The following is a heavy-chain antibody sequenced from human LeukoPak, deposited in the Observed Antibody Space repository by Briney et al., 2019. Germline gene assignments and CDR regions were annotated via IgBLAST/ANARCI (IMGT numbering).Heavy chain of an antibody. J-gene: IGHJ4*02. Sequence: ASVKVSCKASGYTFTTYAIHWVRQAPGQGLEWMGWISAYDGHNINTKYVQKFQGRVTMTTDTSTSTVYMELSSLKSDDTAVYYCAGSLGYCTSDSCYLKYWGQGTLVTVSS. D-gene: IGHD2-8*02. CDR1: GYTFTTYA. CDR2: ISAYDGHNINT. CDR3: AGSLGYCTSDSCYLKY. V-gene: IGHV1-18*01.